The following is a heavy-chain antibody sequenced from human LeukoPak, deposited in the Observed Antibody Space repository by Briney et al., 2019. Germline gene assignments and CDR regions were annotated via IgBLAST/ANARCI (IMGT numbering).Heavy chain of an antibody. D-gene: IGHD3-10*01. CDR3: ARGGSGSLHY. CDR2: IYYSGST. V-gene: IGHV4-59*01. Sequence: PSETLSLTCTVSGGSISSYYWSRIRQPPGKGLEWIGYIYYSGSTNYNPSLKSRVTISVDTSKNQFSLKLSSVTAADTAVYYCARGGSGSLHYWGQGTLVTVSS. J-gene: IGHJ4*02. CDR1: GGSISSYY.